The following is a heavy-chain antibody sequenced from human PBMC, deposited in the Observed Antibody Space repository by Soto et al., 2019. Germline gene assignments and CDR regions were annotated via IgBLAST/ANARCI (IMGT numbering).Heavy chain of an antibody. CDR1: GGSISSYY. Sequence: QVQLQESGPGLVKPSETLSLTCTVSGGSISSYYWGWIRQPAGKGLEWIGRIYTSGSTNYNPSRKSRITLSVDTSKNQFSLKLSSVTAADTAVYYCARTPLRRFGELLFDYWGQGTLVTVSS. V-gene: IGHV4-4*07. J-gene: IGHJ4*02. CDR3: ARTPLRRFGELLFDY. D-gene: IGHD3-10*01. CDR2: IYTSGST.